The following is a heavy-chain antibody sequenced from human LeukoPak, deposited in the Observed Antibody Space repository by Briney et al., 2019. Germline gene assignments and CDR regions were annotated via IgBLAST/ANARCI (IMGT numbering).Heavy chain of an antibody. CDR1: GGSISSYY. Sequence: KPSETLSLTCTVSGGSISSYYWSWIRQPAGKGLEWIGRIYTSGSTNYNPSLKSRVTMSVDTSKNQFSLKLSFVTAADTAVYYCAREDYYGSGSYWYFDYWGQGTLVTVSS. CDR3: AREDYYGSGSYWYFDY. CDR2: IYTSGST. V-gene: IGHV4-4*07. D-gene: IGHD3-10*01. J-gene: IGHJ4*02.